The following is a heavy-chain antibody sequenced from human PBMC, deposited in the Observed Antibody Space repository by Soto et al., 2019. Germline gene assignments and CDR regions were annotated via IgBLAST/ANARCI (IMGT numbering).Heavy chain of an antibody. V-gene: IGHV3-13*01. J-gene: IGHJ4*02. CDR2: IGTVDDA. CDR3: ISGGLYI. D-gene: IGHD3-16*01. Sequence: EVQLVESGGGLVQPGGSLRLSCAASGFTFSNYDMHWVRQTSGKGLEWVAAIGTVDDAYYRDSVKGRFSISRENAKNSFYLQMNSLRAEDTAVYYCISGGLYICGQGTLVTVSS. CDR1: GFTFSNYD.